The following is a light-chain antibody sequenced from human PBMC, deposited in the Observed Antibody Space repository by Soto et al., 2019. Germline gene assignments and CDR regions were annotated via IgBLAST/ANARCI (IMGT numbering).Light chain of an antibody. J-gene: IGKJ4*01. CDR1: QSVSSN. Sequence: EIVMTQSPATLSVSPGERATLSCGASQSVSSNLAWYQQKPDQAPRLLIYGASARATGIPARFSGSGSGTEFTLTISSLQSEDFAVYFCQQYNIWPLTFGGGTKVEIK. V-gene: IGKV3-15*01. CDR2: GAS. CDR3: QQYNIWPLT.